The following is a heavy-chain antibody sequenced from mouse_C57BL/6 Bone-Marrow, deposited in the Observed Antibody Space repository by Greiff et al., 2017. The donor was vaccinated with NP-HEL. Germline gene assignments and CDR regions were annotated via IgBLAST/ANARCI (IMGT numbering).Heavy chain of an antibody. CDR3: ARKEGRDY. J-gene: IGHJ2*01. CDR1: GYAFSSSW. V-gene: IGHV1-82*01. Sequence: VKLQESGPELVKPGASVKISCKASGYAFSSSWMHWVKQRPGQGLEWIGRIYPGDGDTNYNGKFKGKATLTADKSSSTAYMQLSSLTSEDSAVYFCARKEGRDYWGQGTTLTVSA. D-gene: IGHD3-3*01. CDR2: IYPGDGDT.